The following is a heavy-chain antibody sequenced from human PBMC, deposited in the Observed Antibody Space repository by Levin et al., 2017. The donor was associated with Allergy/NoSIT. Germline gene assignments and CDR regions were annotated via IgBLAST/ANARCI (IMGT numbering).Heavy chain of an antibody. J-gene: IGHJ5*01. Sequence: SETLSLTCTVSGGSIDNNYWSWIRQPPGKGLEWIGYTSYSGDTNYNRSLRPRVSMSLDTSTNQVSLKLRSVTAADTALYYCARQVSGYWSGFKFDSWGQGILVTVSP. CDR3: ARQVSGYWSGFKFDS. D-gene: IGHD3-3*01. CDR1: GGSIDNNY. CDR2: TSYSGDT. V-gene: IGHV4-59*08.